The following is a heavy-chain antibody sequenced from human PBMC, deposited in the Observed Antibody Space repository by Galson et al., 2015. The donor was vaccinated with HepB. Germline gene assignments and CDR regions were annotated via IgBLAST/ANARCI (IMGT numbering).Heavy chain of an antibody. D-gene: IGHD6-6*01. CDR3: AKERGSPSLGTFDY. Sequence: LRLSCAASGFTFNRYAMSWVRRAPGKGLDWVSTISSTGDSTYYADSVKGRFTISRDNSKNTLYLQMNSLRAEDTAVYYCAKERGSPSLGTFDYWGQGTLVTVSS. V-gene: IGHV3-23*01. CDR2: ISSTGDST. J-gene: IGHJ4*02. CDR1: GFTFNRYA.